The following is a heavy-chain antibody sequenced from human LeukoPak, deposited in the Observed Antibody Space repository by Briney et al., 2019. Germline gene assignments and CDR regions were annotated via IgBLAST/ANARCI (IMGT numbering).Heavy chain of an antibody. Sequence: GSLRLSCTPSGLSFGDYGMSWVRQAPGKGLEWVSFIQSKTYGEATMYAASVRGRFTISRDDSRSTAYLQMNSLKTEDTAVYYCTASDHLYCSSSSCHFDYWGQGTLVTVAS. J-gene: IGHJ4*02. D-gene: IGHD2-2*01. CDR2: IQSKTYGEAT. CDR1: GLSFGDYG. CDR3: TASDHLYCSSSSCHFDY. V-gene: IGHV3-49*04.